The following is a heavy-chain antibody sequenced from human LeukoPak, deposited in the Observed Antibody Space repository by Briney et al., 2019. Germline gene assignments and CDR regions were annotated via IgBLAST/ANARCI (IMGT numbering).Heavy chain of an antibody. CDR3: ARRRYSSDLTGFDP. V-gene: IGHV4-34*01. J-gene: IGHJ5*02. CDR1: GGSFSGYY. D-gene: IGHD6-19*01. CDR2: INHSGST. Sequence: SETLSLTCAVYGGSFSGYYWSWIRQPPGKGLEWIGEINHSGSTDYNPSLKSRVTISVDTSKNQSSLKLSSVTAADTAVYYCARRRYSSDLTGFDPWGQGTLVTVSS.